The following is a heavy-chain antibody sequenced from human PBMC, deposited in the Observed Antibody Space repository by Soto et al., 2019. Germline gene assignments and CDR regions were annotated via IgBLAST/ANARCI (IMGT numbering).Heavy chain of an antibody. Sequence: ASVKVSCKASGYTFTSYGISWVRQAPGQGLEWMGWISAYNGNTNYAQKLQGRVTMTTDTSTSTAYMELRSLRSDDTAVYYCARDYPLIYYDSSHRFDYWGQGTLVTVYS. CDR3: ARDYPLIYYDSSHRFDY. D-gene: IGHD3-22*01. J-gene: IGHJ4*02. V-gene: IGHV1-18*01. CDR1: GYTFTSYG. CDR2: ISAYNGNT.